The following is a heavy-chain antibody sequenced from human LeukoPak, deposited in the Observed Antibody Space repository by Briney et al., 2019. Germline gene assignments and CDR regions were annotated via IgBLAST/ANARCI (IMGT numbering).Heavy chain of an antibody. J-gene: IGHJ4*02. CDR2: INPNSGGT. D-gene: IGHD2-2*01. CDR3: ARFVVVPAAKAYFDY. CDR1: GYTFTGYY. Sequence: ASVKVSCKASGYTFTGYYMHWVRQAPGQGLEWMGWINPNSGGTNYAQKFQGGVTMTGDTSISTAYMELSRLRSDDTAVYYCARFVVVPAAKAYFDYWGQGTLVTVSS. V-gene: IGHV1-2*02.